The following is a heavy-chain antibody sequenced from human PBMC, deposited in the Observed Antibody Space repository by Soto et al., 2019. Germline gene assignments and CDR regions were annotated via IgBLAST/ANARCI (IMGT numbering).Heavy chain of an antibody. V-gene: IGHV3-33*01. CDR3: ARDQTDSGGYSDS. Sequence: GGSLRLSCEGSGFPFRSYGIQWVRQAPGKGLEWLGLIWNDGSHAYYADSVKGRFTISRDNSKDTVFLQVSNLRAEDTAVYFCARDQTDSGGYSDSWGQGTLVTVSS. CDR1: GFPFRSYG. J-gene: IGHJ4*02. D-gene: IGHD2-15*01. CDR2: IWNDGSHA.